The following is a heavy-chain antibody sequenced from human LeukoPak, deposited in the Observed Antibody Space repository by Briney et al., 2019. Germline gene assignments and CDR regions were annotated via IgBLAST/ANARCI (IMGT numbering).Heavy chain of an antibody. J-gene: IGHJ6*03. Sequence: ASVKVSCKASGYTFTGYYMHWVRQAPGQGLEWMGWINPNSGGTNYAQKFQGRVTMTGDTSISTAYMELSRLRSDDTAVYYCARAPRTGTYYYYMDVWGKGTTVTVSS. CDR3: ARAPRTGTYYYYMDV. D-gene: IGHD1-1*01. CDR2: INPNSGGT. V-gene: IGHV1-2*02. CDR1: GYTFTGYY.